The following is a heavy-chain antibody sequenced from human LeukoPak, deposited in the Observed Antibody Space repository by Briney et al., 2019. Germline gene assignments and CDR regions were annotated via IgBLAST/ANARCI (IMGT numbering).Heavy chain of an antibody. Sequence: SETLSLTCTVSGGSISSYYWGWIRQPPGKGLEWIGYIYSSGSTKYNPSLKSRVTISVDASKNQFSLKLSSLTAADTAVYYCSTGVPGLSMPTWGQGTLVTVSS. CDR1: GGSISSYY. D-gene: IGHD2/OR15-2a*01. CDR3: STGVPGLSMPT. V-gene: IGHV4-59*01. J-gene: IGHJ5*02. CDR2: IYSSGST.